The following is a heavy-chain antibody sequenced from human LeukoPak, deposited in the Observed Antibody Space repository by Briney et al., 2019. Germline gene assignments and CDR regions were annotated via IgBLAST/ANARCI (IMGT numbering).Heavy chain of an antibody. CDR1: GGSISSSSYY. V-gene: IGHV4-39*01. D-gene: IGHD3-22*01. Sequence: SETLSLTCTVSGGSISSSSYYWGWSRQPPGKGLEWIGSIYYSGSTYYNPSLKSRVTISVDTSKNQFSLKLSSVTAADTAVYYCAKINTYYYDSSGYYWGQGTLVTVSS. CDR3: AKINTYYYDSSGYY. J-gene: IGHJ4*02. CDR2: IYYSGST.